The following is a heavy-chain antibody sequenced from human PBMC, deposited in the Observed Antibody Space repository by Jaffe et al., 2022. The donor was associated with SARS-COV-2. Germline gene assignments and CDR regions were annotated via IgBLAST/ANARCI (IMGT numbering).Heavy chain of an antibody. Sequence: QVQLQESGPGLVKPSETLSLTCTVSGGSITSYYWSWIRQPPGKGLEWIGYIYYTGSTSYNPSLKSRVTISVDASKNQFSLKLRSVTPADTAVYYCARTTSTRCSSTNCYGLFDYGGQGTLVTVSS. J-gene: IGHJ4*02. CDR3: ARTTSTRCSSTNCYGLFDY. D-gene: IGHD2-2*01. CDR1: GGSITSYY. CDR2: IYYTGST. V-gene: IGHV4-59*01.